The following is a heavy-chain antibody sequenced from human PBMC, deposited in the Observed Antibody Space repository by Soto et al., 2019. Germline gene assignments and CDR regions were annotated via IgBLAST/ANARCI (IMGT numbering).Heavy chain of an antibody. J-gene: IGHJ4*02. CDR1: GFTFSSYA. D-gene: IGHD2-15*01. V-gene: IGHV3-23*01. CDR2: ISGSGGST. Sequence: EVQLLESGGGLVQPGGSLRLSCAASGFTFSSYAMSWVRQAPGKGLEWVSAISGSGGSTYYADSVKGRFTISRDNSKNTLYLQRNSLRAEDTAVYYCAKEGDIVVVVAAIPDYWGQGTLVTVSS. CDR3: AKEGDIVVVVAAIPDY.